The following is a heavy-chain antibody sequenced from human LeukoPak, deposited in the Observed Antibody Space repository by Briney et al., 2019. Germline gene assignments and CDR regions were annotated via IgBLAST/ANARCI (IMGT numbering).Heavy chain of an antibody. D-gene: IGHD2-2*01. Sequence: PGGSLRLSCASSGFTFSNYDMSWVRQAPGKGLEWVSAISGSGGDTHYADSVKGRFTISRDNSKNTLYLQMNSLRGEDTAVYYCAKCRTSCYANGFDIWGQGTMVTVSS. CDR2: ISGSGGDT. J-gene: IGHJ3*02. CDR1: GFTFSNYD. CDR3: AKCRTSCYANGFDI. V-gene: IGHV3-23*01.